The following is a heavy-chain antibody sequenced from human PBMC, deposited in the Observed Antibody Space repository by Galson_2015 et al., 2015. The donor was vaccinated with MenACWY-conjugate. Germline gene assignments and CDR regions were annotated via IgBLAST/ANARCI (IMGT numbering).Heavy chain of an antibody. Sequence: SLRLSCAGSASTFSNAYMSWVRQAPGKGLEWVGRIKSQTDGGKTDYAAPVKGRFTISRDDSKNTLYLQMNSLKIEDTAVYYCTTHKHDACGGLLFPFYMDVWRKGTAVTVAS. CDR1: ASTFSNAY. CDR3: TTHKHDACGGLLFPFYMDV. V-gene: IGHV3-15*01. D-gene: IGHD2-21*01. J-gene: IGHJ6*03. CDR2: IKSQTDGGKT.